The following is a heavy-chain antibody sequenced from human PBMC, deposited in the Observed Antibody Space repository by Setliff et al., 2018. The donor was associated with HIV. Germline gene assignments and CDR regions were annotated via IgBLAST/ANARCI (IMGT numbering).Heavy chain of an antibody. D-gene: IGHD3-16*01. CDR1: RDSISSGSYY. J-gene: IGHJ5*02. Sequence: SETLSLTCSVSRDSISSGSYYWSWIRLPAGKGLEWIGQIHTSGSTNYNPSLKSRLTISIDTSKNQFSLKLNSVTATDTAVYYCARRTFGSGRIDPWGQGTLVTVSS. CDR3: ARRTFGSGRIDP. V-gene: IGHV4-61*09. CDR2: IHTSGST.